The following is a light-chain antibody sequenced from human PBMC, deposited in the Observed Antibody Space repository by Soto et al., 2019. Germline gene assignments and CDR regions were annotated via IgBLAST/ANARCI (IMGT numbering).Light chain of an antibody. V-gene: IGKV1-9*01. CDR1: QGITSY. Sequence: DIQLTQAPSSRCGPVGDRVTITCRARQGITSYLAWYQQRPGKAPKLLIYAASTLQTGTPSRFSGSGSGTDFTLTISSLQPEDFATYYCQQNNTSPVTFGGGTKVDIK. J-gene: IGKJ4*01. CDR3: QQNNTSPVT. CDR2: AAS.